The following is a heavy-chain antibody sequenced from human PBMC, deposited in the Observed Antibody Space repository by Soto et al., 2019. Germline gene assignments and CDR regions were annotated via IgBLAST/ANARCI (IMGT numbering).Heavy chain of an antibody. J-gene: IGHJ5*02. CDR2: INHSGST. Sequence: PSETLSLTCAVYGGSFSGYYWSWIRQPPGKGLEWIGEINHSGSTNYNPSLKSRVTISVDTSKNQFSLKLSSVTAADTAVYYCARHRAARNRGYWFDPWGQGTLVTVSS. V-gene: IGHV4-34*01. D-gene: IGHD6-6*01. CDR3: ARHRAARNRGYWFDP. CDR1: GGSFSGYY.